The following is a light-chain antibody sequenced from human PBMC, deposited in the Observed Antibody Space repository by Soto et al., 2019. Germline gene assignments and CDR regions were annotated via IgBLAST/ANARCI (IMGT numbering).Light chain of an antibody. CDR1: QNIRGNE. Sequence: EVVLTQSPGALSLSPGEGVTLSCRASQNIRGNELAWYRLKRGQAPRLLIFGGSSRAGGIPDRFSGRGTGTNFPLTISRLEPEDSAVYYCQDYGTSPPGTFGQGTKLEIK. CDR3: QDYGTSPPGT. J-gene: IGKJ1*01. CDR2: GGS. V-gene: IGKV3-20*01.